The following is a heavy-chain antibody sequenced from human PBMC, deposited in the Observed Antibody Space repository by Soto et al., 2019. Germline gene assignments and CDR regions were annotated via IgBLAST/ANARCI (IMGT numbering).Heavy chain of an antibody. CDR3: ARDLFRYCSHIRCYGGFDP. V-gene: IGHV1-18*01. Sequence: QIHLVQSGAEVKKPGASVKVSCTASGYTFNTYGVNWVRQAPGQGLEWMGWISAYNGNTNYAQKFQGRVTMTTDTSTSTDYMERRSLRSDDTAVYYCARDLFRYCSHIRCYGGFDPWGQGTVVTVSS. D-gene: IGHD2-2*01. CDR2: ISAYNGNT. CDR1: GYTFNTYG. J-gene: IGHJ5*02.